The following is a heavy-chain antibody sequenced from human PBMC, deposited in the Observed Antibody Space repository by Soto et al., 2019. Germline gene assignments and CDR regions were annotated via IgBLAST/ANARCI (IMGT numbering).Heavy chain of an antibody. D-gene: IGHD3-10*01. CDR1: GGTFSSYA. CDR3: ARGSWVVGSGSYYRANYYYGMDV. V-gene: IGHV1-69*13. J-gene: IGHJ6*02. CDR2: IIPIFGTA. Sequence: ASVKVSCKASGGTFSSYAISWVRQAPGQGLEWMGGIIPIFGTANYAQKFQGRVTITADESTSTAYMELSSLRSEDTAVYYCARGSWVVGSGSYYRANYYYGMDVWGQGTTVTVSS.